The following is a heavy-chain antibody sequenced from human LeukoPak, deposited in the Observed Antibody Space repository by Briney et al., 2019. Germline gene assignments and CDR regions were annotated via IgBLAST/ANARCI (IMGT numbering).Heavy chain of an antibody. D-gene: IGHD3-22*01. V-gene: IGHV4-31*03. CDR3: ARGDSYESDY. CDR1: GGSVSSSEYY. Sequence: SETLSLTCTVSGGSVSSSEYYWSWIRQHPGKGLEWIGYIYYSGSTYYNPSLKSRVTISVDTSKNQFSLKLSSVTAADTAVYYCARGDSYESDYWGQGTLVTVSS. J-gene: IGHJ4*02. CDR2: IYYSGST.